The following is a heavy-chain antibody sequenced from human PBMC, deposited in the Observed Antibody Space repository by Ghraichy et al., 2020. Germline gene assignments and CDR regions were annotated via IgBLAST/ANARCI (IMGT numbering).Heavy chain of an antibody. CDR1: GFTFSSYW. CDR3: ARDWGAYGDRFDI. J-gene: IGHJ3*02. CDR2: IKQDGSEK. V-gene: IGHV3-7*03. Sequence: GGSLRLSCAASGFTFSSYWMSWVRQAPGKGLEWVANIKQDGSEKYYVDSVKGRFTISRDNAKNSLYLQMNSLRAEDTAVYYCARDWGAYGDRFDIWGQGTMVTVSS. D-gene: IGHD4-17*01.